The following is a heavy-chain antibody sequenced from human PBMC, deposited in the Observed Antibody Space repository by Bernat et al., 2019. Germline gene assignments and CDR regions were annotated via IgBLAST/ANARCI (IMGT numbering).Heavy chain of an antibody. V-gene: IGHV3-48*01. Sequence: EVQLVESGGGLVQPGGSLRLSCAASGFTFSSYSMNWVRQAPGKGLEWVAYISSSSGNIYYADSVKGRFTISRDNAKNSLYLQMNSLRAEDTAVYYCASSLEQWFSGVNGAFDIWGQGTMVTVSS. CDR2: ISSSSGNI. J-gene: IGHJ3*02. CDR3: ASSLEQWFSGVNGAFDI. CDR1: GFTFSSYS. D-gene: IGHD6-19*01.